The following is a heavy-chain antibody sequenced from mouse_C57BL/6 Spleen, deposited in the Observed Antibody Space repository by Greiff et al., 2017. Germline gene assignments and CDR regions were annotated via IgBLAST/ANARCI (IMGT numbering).Heavy chain of an antibody. V-gene: IGHV1-61*01. Sequence: QVQLQQPGAELVRPGSSVKLSCKASGYTFTSYWMDWVKQRPGQGLAWIGNIYPSDSETHYNQKFKDKATLTVDKASSTAYMQLSSLTSEDSAVYYCAREGTWYFDVWGTGTTVTVSS. CDR1: GYTFTSYW. CDR2: IYPSDSET. J-gene: IGHJ1*03. CDR3: AREGTWYFDV. D-gene: IGHD2-14*01.